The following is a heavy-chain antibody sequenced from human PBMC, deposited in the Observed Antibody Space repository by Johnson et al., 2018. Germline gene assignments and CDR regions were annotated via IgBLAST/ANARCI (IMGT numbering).Heavy chain of an antibody. D-gene: IGHD3-10*01. CDR2: ISYDGSNK. Sequence: VQLVESGGGVVQPGRSLRLSCAASGFTFSNYAMHWVRQAPGKGLEWVAVISYDGSNKYYADSVKGRFPISRDNSKNTLYLQMNSLRAKDTAVYYCARDEYYYGSGSSHPYYFDYWGQGTLVTVSS. J-gene: IGHJ4*02. V-gene: IGHV3-30-3*01. CDR3: ARDEYYYGSGSSHPYYFDY. CDR1: GFTFSNYA.